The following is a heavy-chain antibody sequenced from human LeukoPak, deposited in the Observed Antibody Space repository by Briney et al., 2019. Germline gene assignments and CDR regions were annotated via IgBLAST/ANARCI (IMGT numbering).Heavy chain of an antibody. CDR3: ARDGIVVVPAAIPSSNWFDP. CDR1: GFTFSSYS. J-gene: IGHJ5*02. D-gene: IGHD2-2*01. Sequence: PGGSLRLSCAASGFTFSSYSMNWVRQAPGKGLEWVAVISYDGSNKYYADSVKGRFTISRDNSKNTLYLQMNSLRAEDTAVYYCARDGIVVVPAAIPSSNWFDPWGQGTLVTVSS. V-gene: IGHV3-30*03. CDR2: ISYDGSNK.